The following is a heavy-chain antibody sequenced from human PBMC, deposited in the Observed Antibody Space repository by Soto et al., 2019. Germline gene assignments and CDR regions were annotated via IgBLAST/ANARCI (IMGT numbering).Heavy chain of an antibody. V-gene: IGHV3-74*01. CDR1: GFTFSSYW. CDR2: INSDGSST. CDR3: ARDHTAMVRGYYYYGMDV. J-gene: IGHJ6*02. Sequence: GGSLRLSCAASGFTFSSYWMHWVRQAPGKGLVWVSRINSDGSSTSYADSVKGRFTISRDNAKNTLYLQMNSLRAEDTAVYYCARDHTAMVRGYYYYGMDVWGQGTTVTVSS. D-gene: IGHD5-18*01.